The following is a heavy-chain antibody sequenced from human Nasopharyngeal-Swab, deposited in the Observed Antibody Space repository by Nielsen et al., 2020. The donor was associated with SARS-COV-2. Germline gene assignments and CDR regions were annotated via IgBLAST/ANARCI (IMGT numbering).Heavy chain of an antibody. CDR3: ASYVAGTPTYYYYYMDV. CDR1: GFTFSSYS. V-gene: IGHV3-21*01. J-gene: IGHJ6*03. D-gene: IGHD1/OR15-1a*01. CDR2: ISSSSSYI. Sequence: GESLKISRAASGFTFSSYSMNWVRQAPGKGLEWVSSISSSSSYIYYADSVKGRFTISRDNAKNSLYLQMNSLRAEDTAVYYCASYVAGTPTYYYYYMDVWGKGTTVTVSS.